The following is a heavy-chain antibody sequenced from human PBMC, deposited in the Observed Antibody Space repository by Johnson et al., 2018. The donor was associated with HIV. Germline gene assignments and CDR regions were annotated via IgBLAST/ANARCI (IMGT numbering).Heavy chain of an antibody. CDR3: TTFGNNWRGVAFDI. D-gene: IGHD1-20*01. J-gene: IGHJ3*02. Sequence: QVQLVESGGGLVQPGRSLRLSCAASGFTFSSYAMHWVRQAPGKGLEWVAVISYDGSNKYYADSVKGRFTISRDNSKNTLYLQMNSLKIEDTAVYYCTTFGNNWRGVAFDIWGQGTMVTVSS. CDR2: ISYDGSNK. CDR1: GFTFSSYA. V-gene: IGHV3-30*07.